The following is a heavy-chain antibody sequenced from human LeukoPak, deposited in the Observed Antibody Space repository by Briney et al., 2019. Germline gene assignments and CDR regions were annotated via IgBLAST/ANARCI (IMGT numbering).Heavy chain of an antibody. Sequence: GASLKISCKGSGYSFSTYWIAWVRQLPGKGLEWMGIIYPGDTDTTYSQSFQGQVTISADKTISTVYLQWSRLKASDTAMYYCARQTTPGSFDPWGQGTLVTVSS. J-gene: IGHJ5*02. V-gene: IGHV5-51*01. CDR1: GYSFSTYW. CDR2: IYPGDTDT. D-gene: IGHD2-15*01. CDR3: ARQTTPGSFDP.